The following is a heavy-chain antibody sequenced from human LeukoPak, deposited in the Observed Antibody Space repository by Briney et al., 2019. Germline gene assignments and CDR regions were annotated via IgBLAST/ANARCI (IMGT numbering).Heavy chain of an antibody. J-gene: IGHJ4*02. D-gene: IGHD3-3*01. V-gene: IGHV3-74*03. CDR2: IKSDGGGI. CDR3: VRGQTIDY. Sequence: GGSLTLSCTTSGFAFSNYWMYWVRQAPGKGLEWVSRIKSDGGGITYSDAVEGRFTISRDNFKNTLYLQMNSLRDEDTAMYYCVRGQTIDYWGQGTLVTVSS. CDR1: GFAFSNYW.